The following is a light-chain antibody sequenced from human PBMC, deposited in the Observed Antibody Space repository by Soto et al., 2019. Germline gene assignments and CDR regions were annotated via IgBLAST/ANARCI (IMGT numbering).Light chain of an antibody. V-gene: IGKV3-20*01. Sequence: EIVLTQSPGTLSLSPGERATLSCRASHSVSSSYLAWYQQKPGQAPRLLIYGASSRATGIPDRFSGSWSGTDFTLTISRLEPEDFAVYYCQQYGSSPPYTFGPGTKVDIK. CDR1: HSVSSSY. CDR2: GAS. J-gene: IGKJ3*01. CDR3: QQYGSSPPYT.